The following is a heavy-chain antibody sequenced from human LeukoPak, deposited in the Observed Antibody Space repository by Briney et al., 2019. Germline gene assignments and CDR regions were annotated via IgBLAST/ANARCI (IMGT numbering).Heavy chain of an antibody. CDR2: ISYDGSNK. CDR3: AKDSGVAGTVGFDY. CDR1: GFTFSTYT. V-gene: IGHV3-30-3*01. J-gene: IGHJ4*02. Sequence: GRSLRLSCAASGFTFSTYTMHWVRQAPGKGLEWVALISYDGSNKYYADSVKGRFTISRDNAKNSLYLQMNSLRAEDTALYYCAKDSGVAGTVGFDYWGQGTLVTVSS. D-gene: IGHD6-19*01.